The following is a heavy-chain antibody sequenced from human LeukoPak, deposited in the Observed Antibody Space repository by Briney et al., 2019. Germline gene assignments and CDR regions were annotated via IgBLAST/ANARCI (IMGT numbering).Heavy chain of an antibody. Sequence: GGSLRLSCAASGFTFSSYSMNWVRQAPVKGLEWVSYISSSSSTIYYADSVKGRFTISRDNAKNSLYLQMNSLGDEDTAVYYCARDVAGVRGSLDYWGQGTLVTVSS. J-gene: IGHJ4*02. CDR1: GFTFSSYS. D-gene: IGHD3-10*01. CDR3: ARDVAGVRGSLDY. V-gene: IGHV3-48*02. CDR2: ISSSSSTI.